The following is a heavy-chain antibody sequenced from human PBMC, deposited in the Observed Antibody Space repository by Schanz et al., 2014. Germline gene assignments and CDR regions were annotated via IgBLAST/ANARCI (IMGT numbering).Heavy chain of an antibody. CDR3: ARLDPYCRSGTCSRAFDF. Sequence: AHLVESGGGLVEPGGSLRLSCAASGFSFSDYYMSWIRQAPGKGLEWISFINTGSNYINYADSVKGRFTISRDNTKNSLFLQLNSLRADDTAVYYCARLDPYCRSGTCSRAFDFWGRGTLVTVSS. V-gene: IGHV3-11*05. CDR2: INTGSNYI. J-gene: IGHJ2*01. D-gene: IGHD2-15*01. CDR1: GFSFSDYY.